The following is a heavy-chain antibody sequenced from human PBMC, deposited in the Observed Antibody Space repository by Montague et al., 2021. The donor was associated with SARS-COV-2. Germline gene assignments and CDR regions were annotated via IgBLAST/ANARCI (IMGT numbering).Heavy chain of an antibody. CDR3: AHRFAGFFDY. V-gene: IGHV2-5*05. Sequence: PALVKTTQTLTLTCTFSGFSLNTPEVAVGWIRQPPGKALEWLALIYGXDEKRYGPSLQSRLTITRDTSKGQVVLTMTNMDPVDTATYFCAHRFAGFFDYWGQGILVTVSS. CDR1: GFSLNTPEVA. CDR2: IYGXDEK. J-gene: IGHJ4*02.